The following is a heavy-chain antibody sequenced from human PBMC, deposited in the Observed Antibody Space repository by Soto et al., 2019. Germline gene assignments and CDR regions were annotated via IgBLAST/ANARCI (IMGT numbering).Heavy chain of an antibody. J-gene: IGHJ5*02. D-gene: IGHD3-3*01. CDR3: ARGYYDFWSGYLLRFSWFDP. Sequence: ASVKVSCKASGYTFTSYAMHWVRQAPGQRLEWMGWINAGNGNTKYSQKFQGRVTITRDTSASTAYMELSSLRSEDTAVYYCARGYYDFWSGYLLRFSWFDPWGQGTLVTVSS. CDR2: INAGNGNT. V-gene: IGHV1-3*01. CDR1: GYTFTSYA.